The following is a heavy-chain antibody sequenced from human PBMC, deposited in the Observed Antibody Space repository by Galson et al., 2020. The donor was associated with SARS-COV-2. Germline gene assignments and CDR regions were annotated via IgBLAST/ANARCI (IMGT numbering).Heavy chain of an antibody. V-gene: IGHV3-30*18. CDR3: AKEQQERVAHARDM. CDR1: GFTFSNYG. Sequence: GGSLRLSCAASGFTFSNYGMHWVRQAPGRGLEWVAVISFDGRLQFYGDSVKGRFTISRDNSKNTLFLQMTGLRDEDSAVYYCAKEQQERVAHARDMWGHGTMVTVSS. J-gene: IGHJ3*02. CDR2: ISFDGRLQ. D-gene: IGHD6-13*01.